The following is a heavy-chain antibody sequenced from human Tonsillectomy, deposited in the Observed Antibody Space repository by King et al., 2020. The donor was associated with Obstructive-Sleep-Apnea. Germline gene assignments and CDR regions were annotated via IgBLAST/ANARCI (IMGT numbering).Heavy chain of an antibody. Sequence: QLVQSGAEVKKPGASVKVSCKASGYTFTSYGISCVRQAPGQGLEWMGWISADNGNTNCAQKLQGRVTMTTDTSTRTAYMELGSLRSDDTAVYYCARDGAVAGEYFAYWGQGTLLTVSS. J-gene: IGHJ4*02. CDR2: ISADNGNT. V-gene: IGHV1-18*01. CDR3: ARDGAVAGEYFAY. CDR1: GYTFTSYG. D-gene: IGHD6-19*01.